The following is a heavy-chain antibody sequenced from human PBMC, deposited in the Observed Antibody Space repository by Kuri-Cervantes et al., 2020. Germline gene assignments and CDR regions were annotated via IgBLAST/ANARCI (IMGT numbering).Heavy chain of an antibody. CDR2: ISYDGSNK. CDR3: ARVVYLFNGAPN. CDR1: GFTFSSYA. Sequence: GGSLRLSCAASGFTFSSYAMHWVRQAPGKGLEWVAVISYDGSNKYYADSVKGRFTISRDSAKNALFLQMNSLRAEDTAIYYCARVVYLFNGAPNWGQGTLVTVSS. D-gene: IGHD1-26*01. J-gene: IGHJ4*02. V-gene: IGHV3-30-3*01.